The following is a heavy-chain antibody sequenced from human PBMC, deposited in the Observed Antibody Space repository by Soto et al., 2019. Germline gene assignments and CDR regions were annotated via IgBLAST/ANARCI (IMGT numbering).Heavy chain of an antibody. Sequence: SVKVSCKASGGTFSSYAISWVRQAPGQGLEWMGGIIPIFGTAHYAQKFQGRVTITADESTSTAYMELSSLRSEDTAVYYCARDYDYYDSSGPSTHAFDIWGKGTMVTVSS. CDR2: IIPIFGTA. CDR3: ARDYDYYDSSGPSTHAFDI. J-gene: IGHJ3*02. D-gene: IGHD3-22*01. V-gene: IGHV1-69*13. CDR1: GGTFSSYA.